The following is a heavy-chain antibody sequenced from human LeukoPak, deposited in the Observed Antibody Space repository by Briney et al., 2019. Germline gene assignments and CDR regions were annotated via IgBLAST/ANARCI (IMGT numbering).Heavy chain of an antibody. Sequence: PSETLSLTCTVSCGSISSYYWSWIRQPPGKGLEWIGYIYYSGSTNYNPSLKSRVTISVDTSKNQFSLKLSSVTAADTAVYYCARRMYYYDSSGYGGYWLDPWGQGTLVTVSS. CDR2: IYYSGST. CDR3: ARRMYYYDSSGYGGYWLDP. V-gene: IGHV4-59*08. CDR1: CGSISSYY. D-gene: IGHD3-22*01. J-gene: IGHJ5*02.